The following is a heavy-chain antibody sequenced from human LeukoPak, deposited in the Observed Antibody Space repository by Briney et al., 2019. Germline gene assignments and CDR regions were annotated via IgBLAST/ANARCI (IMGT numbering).Heavy chain of an antibody. J-gene: IGHJ4*02. CDR2: MNPNSGNT. CDR1: GYTFTSYD. V-gene: IGHV1-8*01. Sequence: ASVKVSCKASGYTFTSYDINWVRQAPGQGLEWMGWMNPNSGNTGYAQKFQGRVTMTRNTSISTAYMELSSLRSEDTAVYYCARVPQGSYVGWAISYYFDYGGQGTLVTVSS. CDR3: ARVPQGSYVGWAISYYFDY. D-gene: IGHD3-10*01.